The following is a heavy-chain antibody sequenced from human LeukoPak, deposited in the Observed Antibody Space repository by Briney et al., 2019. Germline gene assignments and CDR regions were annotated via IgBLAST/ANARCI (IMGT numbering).Heavy chain of an antibody. CDR1: GGSISSSSYY. V-gene: IGHV4-39*01. D-gene: IGHD3-16*02. CDR3: ARRAAMITFGGVIADY. CDR2: IYYSGST. Sequence: SETLSLTCTVSGGSISSSSYYWGWIRQPPGKGLEWIGSIYYSGSTYYNPSLKSRVTISVDTSKNQFSLKLSSVTAADTAVYYCARRAAMITFGGVIADYWGQGTLVTVSS. J-gene: IGHJ4*02.